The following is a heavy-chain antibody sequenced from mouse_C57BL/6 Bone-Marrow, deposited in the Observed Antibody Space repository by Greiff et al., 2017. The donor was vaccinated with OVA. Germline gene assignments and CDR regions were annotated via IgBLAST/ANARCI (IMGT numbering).Heavy chain of an antibody. CDR3: TRWPLLRPAMDY. Sequence: EVKLVESGEGLVKPGGSLKLSCAASGFTFSSYVMSWVRQTPEKRLEWVAYISSGGDYIYYADTVKGRFTISRDNARNTLYLQMSSLKSEDTAMYYCTRWPLLRPAMDYWGQGTSVTVSS. J-gene: IGHJ4*01. CDR1: GFTFSSYV. CDR2: ISSGGDYI. V-gene: IGHV5-9-1*02. D-gene: IGHD1-2*01.